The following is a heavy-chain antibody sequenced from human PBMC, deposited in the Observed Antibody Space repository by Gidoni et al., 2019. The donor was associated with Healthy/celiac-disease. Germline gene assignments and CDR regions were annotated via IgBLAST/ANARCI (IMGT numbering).Heavy chain of an antibody. Sequence: QVQLQQWGAGLLKPSETLSLTCAVYGGSFSGYYWSWIRQPPGKGLEWIGEINHSGSTNYNPSLKSRVTISVDTSKNQFSLKLSSVTAADTAVYYCARAWGYDFWSGQARGAFDIWGQGTMVTVSS. CDR2: INHSGST. CDR1: GGSFSGYY. V-gene: IGHV4-34*01. CDR3: ARAWGYDFWSGQARGAFDI. D-gene: IGHD3-3*01. J-gene: IGHJ3*02.